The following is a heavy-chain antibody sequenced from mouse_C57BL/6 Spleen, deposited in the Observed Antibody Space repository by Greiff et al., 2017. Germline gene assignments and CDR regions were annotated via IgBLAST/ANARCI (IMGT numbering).Heavy chain of an antibody. CDR3: ARCYDYDGDYYAMDY. D-gene: IGHD2-4*01. J-gene: IGHJ4*01. Sequence: QSGAELVRPGASVKMSCKASGYTFTSYNMHWVKQTPRQGLEWIGAIYPGNGDTSYNQKFKGKATLTVDKSSSTAYMQLSSLTSEDSAVYFCARCYDYDGDYYAMDYWGQGTSVTVSS. CDR1: GYTFTSYN. CDR2: IYPGNGDT. V-gene: IGHV1-12*01.